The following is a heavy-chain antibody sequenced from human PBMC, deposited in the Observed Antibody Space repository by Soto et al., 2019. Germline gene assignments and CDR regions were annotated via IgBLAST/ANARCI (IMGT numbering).Heavy chain of an antibody. CDR2: ISTSGATR. V-gene: IGHV3-48*02. Sequence: EVQLVESGGGLVQPGGSLRLSCVASGFTFSTDSMNWVRQAPGKGLEWVAHISTSGATRYYADSVKGRFTISRDNAKTSLDLQMDSLGNEDTAVYYCARSFGSGFDHWGQGTLVTVSS. CDR3: ARSFGSGFDH. D-gene: IGHD6-19*01. CDR1: GFTFSTDS. J-gene: IGHJ4*02.